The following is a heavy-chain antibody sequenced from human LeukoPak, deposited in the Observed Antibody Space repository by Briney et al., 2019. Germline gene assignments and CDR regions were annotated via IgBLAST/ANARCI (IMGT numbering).Heavy chain of an antibody. Sequence: GGSLSLSCAASGFTFSSNSRTWFRKAPGKGLGWVSSISSSSSYIYYADSVKGRFTISRDNAKNSLYLQMNSLRAEDTAVYYCARDQAVATIYFDYWGQGTLVTVSS. D-gene: IGHD5-12*01. J-gene: IGHJ4*02. V-gene: IGHV3-21*01. CDR3: ARDQAVATIYFDY. CDR2: ISSSSSYI. CDR1: GFTFSSNS.